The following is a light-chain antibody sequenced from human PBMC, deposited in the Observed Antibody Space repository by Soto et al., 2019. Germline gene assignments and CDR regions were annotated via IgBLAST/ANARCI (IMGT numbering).Light chain of an antibody. CDR3: SSYTISRTLL. Sequence: QSALTQPASVSGSPGQSITIPCTGTSSDVGAYDYVSWYQQHPGKAPKLMIYDVNNRPSGVSNRFSGSKSGNTASLTISQLQAEDEADYYCSSYTISRTLLFGGGTKLTVL. V-gene: IGLV2-14*01. CDR2: DVN. J-gene: IGLJ2*01. CDR1: SSDVGAYDY.